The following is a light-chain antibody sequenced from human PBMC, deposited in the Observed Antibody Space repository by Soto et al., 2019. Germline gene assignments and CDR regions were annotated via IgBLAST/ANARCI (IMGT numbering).Light chain of an antibody. V-gene: IGLV2-8*01. CDR2: EVS. J-gene: IGLJ2*01. CDR3: SAYAGSNNFVV. Sequence: QSVLTQPPSASGSPGQSVTISGTGTSSDVGDYNYVSWYQHHPGKAPKLMIYEVSTRPSGVPDRFSGSKSGNTASLTVSGLQADDEADYYCSAYAGSNNFVVFGGGTKLTVL. CDR1: SSDVGDYNY.